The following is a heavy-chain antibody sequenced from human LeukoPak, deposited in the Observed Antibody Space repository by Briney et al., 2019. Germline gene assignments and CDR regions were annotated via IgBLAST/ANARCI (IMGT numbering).Heavy chain of an antibody. CDR3: ASSTIFGVVIIRHFDY. J-gene: IGHJ4*02. CDR2: IYYSGST. V-gene: IGHV4-39*07. D-gene: IGHD3-3*01. CDR1: GGSKSSSSYY. Sequence: SETLTLTCTVSGGSKSSSSYYWGWIRQPPGKGLEWIVSIYYSGSTYYNPSLKSRVTISVDTSKNQFSLKLSSVTAADTAVYYCASSTIFGVVIIRHFDYWGQGTLVTVSS.